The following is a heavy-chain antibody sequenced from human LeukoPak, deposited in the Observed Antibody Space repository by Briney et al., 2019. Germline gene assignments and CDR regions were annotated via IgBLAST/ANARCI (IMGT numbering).Heavy chain of an antibody. Sequence: ASVQVSCKDSGYTFTGYYMHWVRQAPGEGLEWMGWITPNSGGTNYAQKFQGRVTMTRDTSISTAYIEVSRLRSDDTAVYYCARVYRGDFDYWGQGTLVTVSS. CDR1: GYTFTGYY. J-gene: IGHJ4*02. CDR3: ARVYRGDFDY. CDR2: ITPNSGGT. D-gene: IGHD3-16*02. V-gene: IGHV1-2*02.